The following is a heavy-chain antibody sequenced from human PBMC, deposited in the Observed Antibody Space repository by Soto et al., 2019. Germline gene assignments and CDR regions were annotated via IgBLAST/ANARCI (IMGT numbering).Heavy chain of an antibody. Sequence: SVKVSCKASGGTFSSYAISWVRQAPGQGLEWMGGIIPIFGTANCAQKFQGRVTITADESTSTAYMELSSLRSEDTAVYYCARDVYSYGPALYYYYYYGMDVWGQGTTVTVSS. CDR3: ARDVYSYGPALYYYYYYGMDV. V-gene: IGHV1-69*13. J-gene: IGHJ6*02. CDR2: IIPIFGTA. CDR1: GGTFSSYA. D-gene: IGHD5-18*01.